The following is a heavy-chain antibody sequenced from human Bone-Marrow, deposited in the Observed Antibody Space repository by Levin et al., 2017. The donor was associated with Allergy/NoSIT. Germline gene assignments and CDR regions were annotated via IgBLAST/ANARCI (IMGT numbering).Heavy chain of an antibody. CDR3: ARVSVTTGKVDWFDP. CDR1: GYTFTSYD. V-gene: IGHV1-8*01. Sequence: ASVKVSCKASGYTFTSYDINWVRQATGQGLEWMGWMNPNSGNTGYALKFQGRVAMTRDTSISTAYMELSSLTSEDTAVYYCARVSVTTGKVDWFDPWGQGTLVTVSS. CDR2: MNPNSGNT. J-gene: IGHJ5*02. D-gene: IGHD4-17*01.